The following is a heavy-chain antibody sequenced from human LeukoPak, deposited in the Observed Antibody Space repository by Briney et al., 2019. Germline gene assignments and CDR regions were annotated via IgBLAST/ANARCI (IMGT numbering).Heavy chain of an antibody. Sequence: PGGSLRLSCTASGFTFSSYAMSWVRQAPGKGLEWVSSISSSSSYIYYADSVKGRFTISRDNAKNSLYLQMNSLRAEDTAVYYCARYSGSYYLVDAFDIWGQGTMVTVSS. CDR2: ISSSSSYI. D-gene: IGHD1-26*01. J-gene: IGHJ3*02. CDR1: GFTFSSYA. CDR3: ARYSGSYYLVDAFDI. V-gene: IGHV3-21*01.